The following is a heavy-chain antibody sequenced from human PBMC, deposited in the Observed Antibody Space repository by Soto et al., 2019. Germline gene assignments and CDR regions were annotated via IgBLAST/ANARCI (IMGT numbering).Heavy chain of an antibody. V-gene: IGHV4-61*01. CDR2: IYYSGST. Sequence: QVQLQESGPGLVKPSETLSLTCTVSGGSVSSGSYYWSWIRQPPGKGLEWIGYIYYSGSTNYNPSLKSRVTISVDTSKNQFSLKLSSVTAADTAVYYCARDGWPYGSSSWYPIWFDPWGQGTLVTVSS. D-gene: IGHD6-13*01. CDR1: GGSVSSGSYY. J-gene: IGHJ5*02. CDR3: ARDGWPYGSSSWYPIWFDP.